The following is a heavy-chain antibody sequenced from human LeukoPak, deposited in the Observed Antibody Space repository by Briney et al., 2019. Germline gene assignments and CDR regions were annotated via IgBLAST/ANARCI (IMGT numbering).Heavy chain of an antibody. CDR3: AKELMTTVTSFDY. J-gene: IGHJ4*02. Sequence: GGSLRLSCAASGFTFSSYWMSWVRQAPGKGLEWVAVIWYDGSNKYYADSVKGRFTISRDNSKNTLYLQMNSLRAEDTAVYYCAKELMTTVTSFDYWGQGTLVTVSS. CDR2: IWYDGSNK. V-gene: IGHV3-33*06. D-gene: IGHD4-17*01. CDR1: GFTFSSYW.